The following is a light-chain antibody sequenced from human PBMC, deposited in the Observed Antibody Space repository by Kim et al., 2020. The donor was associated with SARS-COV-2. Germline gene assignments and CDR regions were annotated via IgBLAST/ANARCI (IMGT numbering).Light chain of an antibody. V-gene: IGLV3-21*04. J-gene: IGLJ2*01. CDR3: QVWDSSTDHVV. CDR1: NIVTKS. CDR2: YDS. Sequence: SYELTQPPSVSVAPGKTASITCGGTNIVTKSVHWYQQKPGQAPVLVIYYDSDRPSGIPERFSGSNSGNTATLTISWVEAGDEADYYCQVWDSSTDHVVFG.